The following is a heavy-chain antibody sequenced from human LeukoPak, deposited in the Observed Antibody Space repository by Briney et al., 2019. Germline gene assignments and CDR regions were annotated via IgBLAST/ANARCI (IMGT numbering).Heavy chain of an antibody. CDR1: GFTFSSHA. V-gene: IGHV3-30*18. Sequence: PGGSLRLPCTASGFTFSSHAMHWVRQAPGRGLEWVTLISYDTSTQYYADSVRGRFTISRDNSKNTLYLQMSSLRAEDTAVYYCAKDSVAALDYWGQGTLVTVSS. J-gene: IGHJ4*02. D-gene: IGHD6-25*01. CDR2: ISYDTSTQ. CDR3: AKDSVAALDY.